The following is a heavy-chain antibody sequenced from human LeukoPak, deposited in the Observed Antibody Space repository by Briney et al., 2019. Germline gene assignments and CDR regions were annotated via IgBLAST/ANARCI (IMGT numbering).Heavy chain of an antibody. CDR3: ARDGGYYYSDAFDI. J-gene: IGHJ3*02. CDR2: IYSGGST. D-gene: IGHD3-22*01. CDR1: GFTVSSNY. Sequence: PGGSLRLSCAASGFTVSSNYMSWVRQAPGKGLEWVSVIYSGGSTYYADSVKGRFTISRDNSKNTLYLQMNSLRAEDTAVYYCARDGGYYYSDAFDIWGQGTMVTVSS. V-gene: IGHV3-53*01.